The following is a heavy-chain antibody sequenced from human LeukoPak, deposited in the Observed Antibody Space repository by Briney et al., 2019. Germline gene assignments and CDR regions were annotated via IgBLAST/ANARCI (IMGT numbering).Heavy chain of an antibody. Sequence: PGGTLRLSCAASGFTFSSYGMSWVRQAPGKGLEWVSAISGSGGSTYYADSVKGRFTISRDNAKNSLYLQMNSLRAEDTAVYYCARDRGYSNYEFDYWGQGTLVTVSS. CDR3: ARDRGYSNYEFDY. CDR1: GFTFSSYG. CDR2: ISGSGGST. V-gene: IGHV3-23*01. D-gene: IGHD4-11*01. J-gene: IGHJ4*02.